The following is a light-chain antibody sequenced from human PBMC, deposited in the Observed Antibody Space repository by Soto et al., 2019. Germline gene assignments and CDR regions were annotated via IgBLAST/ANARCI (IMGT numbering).Light chain of an antibody. J-gene: IGLJ2*01. CDR3: CSYAGRGLV. V-gene: IGLV2-23*01. CDR1: SSDVGSYNL. CDR2: EGS. Sequence: QSALTQPASVSGSPGQSITISCTGTSSDVGSYNLVSWYQQHPGKAPKLMIYEGSKRPSGVSNRFSGSKSGNTASLTISGLQAEDEADYYCCSYAGRGLVFGGATKLTLL.